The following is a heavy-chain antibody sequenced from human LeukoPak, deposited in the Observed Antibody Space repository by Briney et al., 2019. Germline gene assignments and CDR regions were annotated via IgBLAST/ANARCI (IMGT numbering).Heavy chain of an antibody. J-gene: IGHJ3*02. D-gene: IGHD2-15*01. V-gene: IGHV3-33*01. Sequence: GGPLRLSCAASGFTFSSYGMHWVRQAPGKGLEWVAVIWYDGSNKYYADSVKGRFTISRDNSKNTLYLQMNSLRAEDTAVYYCARSGVVAATLAPDAFDIWGQGTMVTVSS. CDR1: GFTFSSYG. CDR2: IWYDGSNK. CDR3: ARSGVVAATLAPDAFDI.